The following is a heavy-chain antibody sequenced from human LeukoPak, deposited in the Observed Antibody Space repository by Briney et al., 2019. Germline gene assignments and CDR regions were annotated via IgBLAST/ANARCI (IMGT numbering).Heavy chain of an antibody. J-gene: IGHJ4*02. CDR2: INHSGST. CDR3: ARVGSGHQTPGY. V-gene: IGHV4-34*01. CDR1: GGSFSGYY. D-gene: IGHD3-3*01. Sequence: SETLSLTCAVYGGSFSGYYWSWIRQPPGKGLEWIGEINHSGSTNYNPSLKSRVTISVDTSKNQFSLKLSSVTAADTAVYYCARVGSGHQTPGYWGQGTLVTVSS.